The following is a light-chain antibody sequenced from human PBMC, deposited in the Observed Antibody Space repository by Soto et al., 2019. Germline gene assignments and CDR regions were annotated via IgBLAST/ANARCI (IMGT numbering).Light chain of an antibody. CDR2: DVI. V-gene: IGLV2-11*01. CDR1: SSNVDDYNY. Sequence: QSALTQPRSVSGSPGQSVTISCTGTSSNVDDYNYVSWYQQYPGEVPKLIIYDVIKRPSGVPDRFSGFKSGNTASLTISGLQAGDGADYYCCSYVGSYTFKFGGGTKLTVL. CDR3: CSYVGSYTFK. J-gene: IGLJ2*01.